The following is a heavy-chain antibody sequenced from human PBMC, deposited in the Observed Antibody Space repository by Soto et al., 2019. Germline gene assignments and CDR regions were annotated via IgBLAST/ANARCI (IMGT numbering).Heavy chain of an antibody. CDR3: ARVPCSGTDCYTVFDY. J-gene: IGHJ4*02. CDR2: IKQDGSEK. D-gene: IGHD2-2*02. V-gene: IGHV3-7*03. CDR1: GFTFSSYW. Sequence: GSLRLSCAASGFTFSSYWMSWVRQAPGKGLEWVASIKQDGSEKYYVDSVKGRFTISRDNAKNSLYLQMNSLRAEDSAVYYCARVPCSGTDCYTVFDYWGQGTLVTVSS.